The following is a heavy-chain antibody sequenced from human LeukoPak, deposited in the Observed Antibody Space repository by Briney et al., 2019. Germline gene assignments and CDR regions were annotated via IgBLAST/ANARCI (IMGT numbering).Heavy chain of an antibody. D-gene: IGHD5-24*01. CDR2: ISAYNGNT. CDR3: ARGSETYYFDY. Sequence: GASVKVSCKASGYTFTTYDIHWVRQAPGQGLEWMGWISAYNGNTNYAQKLQDRVSMTTDTSTSTAYMELRSLRSDDTAVYYCARGSETYYFDYWAREPRSPSPQ. J-gene: IGHJ4*02. CDR1: GYTFTTYD. V-gene: IGHV1-18*01.